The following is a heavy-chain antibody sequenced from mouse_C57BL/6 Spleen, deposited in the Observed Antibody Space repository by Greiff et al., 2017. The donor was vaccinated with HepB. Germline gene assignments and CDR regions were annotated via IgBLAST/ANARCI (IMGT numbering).Heavy chain of an antibody. CDR2: IYPGDGDT. J-gene: IGHJ2*01. CDR1: GYAFSSSW. CDR3: ARDYYGSSFDY. D-gene: IGHD1-1*01. V-gene: IGHV1-82*01. Sequence: QVQLQQSGPELVKPGASVKISCKASGYAFSSSWMNWVKQRPGKGLEWIGRIYPGDGDTNYNGKFKGKATLTADKSSSTAYMQLSSLTSEDSAVYFCARDYYGSSFDYWGQGTTRTVSS.